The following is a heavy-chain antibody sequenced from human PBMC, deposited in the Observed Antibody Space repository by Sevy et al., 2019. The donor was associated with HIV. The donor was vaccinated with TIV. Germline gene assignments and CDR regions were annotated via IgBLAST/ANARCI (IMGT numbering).Heavy chain of an antibody. CDR2: ISYDGSNK. D-gene: IGHD6-19*01. Sequence: GGSLRLSCAASGFTFSSYGMHWVRQAPGKGLEWVAVISYDGSNKYYADSVKGRFTISRDNSKNTLYLQMNSLRAEDTAVYYCAKSEVAGYFHYWGQGTLVTVSS. CDR3: AKSEVAGYFHY. V-gene: IGHV3-30*18. J-gene: IGHJ4*02. CDR1: GFTFSSYG.